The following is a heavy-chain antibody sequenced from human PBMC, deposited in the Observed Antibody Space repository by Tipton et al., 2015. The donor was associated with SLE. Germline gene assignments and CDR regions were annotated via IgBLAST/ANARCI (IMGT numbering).Heavy chain of an antibody. J-gene: IGHJ6*03. D-gene: IGHD3-16*01. CDR3: ASWGPIVYYYYYMDV. CDR1: GGSITSYF. V-gene: IGHV4-59*08. Sequence: GLVKPSETLSLTCTVSGGSITSYFWSWIRQPPGKGLEWVGNIYYGGTTNYNPSLKSRVTISLDTSKNQFSLKLSSVTAADTGVYYCASWGPIVYYYYYMDVWGKGTTVTVSS. CDR2: IYYGGTT.